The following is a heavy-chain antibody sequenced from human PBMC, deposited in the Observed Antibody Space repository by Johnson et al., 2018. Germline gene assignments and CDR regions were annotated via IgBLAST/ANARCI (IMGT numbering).Heavy chain of an antibody. CDR1: GFTFSSYG. CDR3: ARARSWGIQLYYYYYGMDV. CDR2: IWYDGSNK. Sequence: QVQLVQSGEGVVQXGRSLRLXCAASGFTFSSYGMHWVRQAPGKGLEWVAVIWYDGSNKYYADCVQGRFTISRDNSKNTLYLQMNSLRAEDTAGYYCARARSWGIQLYYYYYGMDVGGQGTTVTVSS. D-gene: IGHD5-18*01. V-gene: IGHV3-33*01. J-gene: IGHJ6*02.